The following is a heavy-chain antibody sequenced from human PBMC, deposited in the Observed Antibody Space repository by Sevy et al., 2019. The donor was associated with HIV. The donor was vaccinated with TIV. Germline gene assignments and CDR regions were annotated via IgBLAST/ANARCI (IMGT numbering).Heavy chain of an antibody. V-gene: IGHV3-21*06. CDR1: GFTFIRYN. CDR2: VSGSSNYI. D-gene: IGHD3-22*01. J-gene: IGHJ6*02. Sequence: GGSLRLSCAASGFTFIRYNMNWVRQAPGKGLEWVSSVSGSSNYIYYAESLKGRFIISRDNAKDTLYLQMNSLRADDTAVYYCVQEIGAKNHVWGQGTTVTVSS. CDR3: VQEIGAKNHV.